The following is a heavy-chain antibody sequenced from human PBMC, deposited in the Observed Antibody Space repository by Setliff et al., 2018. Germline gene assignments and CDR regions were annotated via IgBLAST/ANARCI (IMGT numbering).Heavy chain of an antibody. D-gene: IGHD4-4*01. CDR3: ARSTETFSGEDFYFFYYMDV. CDR2: ISKDDTKK. V-gene: IGHV3-30*04. Sequence: HPGGSLRLSCAASGFTFGPYTMHWVRQAPGKGLEWVAVISKDDTKKYLADSVKGRFTISRDSSRNTVDLQMSSLRPEDTALYYCARSTETFSGEDFYFFYYMDVWGKGTTVTVSS. CDR1: GFTFGPYT. J-gene: IGHJ6*03.